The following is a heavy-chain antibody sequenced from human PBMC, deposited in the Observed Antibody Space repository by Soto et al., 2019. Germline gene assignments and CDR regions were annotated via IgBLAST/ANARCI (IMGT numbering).Heavy chain of an antibody. D-gene: IGHD3-22*01. CDR3: AKAPPLHYYDSSGYTTAGFDY. CDR2: ISGSGGST. V-gene: IGHV3-23*01. Sequence: LRLSCAASGFTFSSYAMSWVRQAPGKGLEWVSAISGSGGSTYYADSVKGRFTISRDNSKNTLYLQMNSLRAEDTAVYYCAKAPPLHYYDSSGYTTAGFDYWGQGTLVTVSS. CDR1: GFTFSSYA. J-gene: IGHJ4*02.